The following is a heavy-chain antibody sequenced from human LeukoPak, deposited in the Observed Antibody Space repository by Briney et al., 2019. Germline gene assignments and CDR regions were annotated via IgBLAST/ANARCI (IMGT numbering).Heavy chain of an antibody. CDR2: IYYSWGM. J-gene: IGHJ4*02. D-gene: IGHD1-1*01. V-gene: IGHV4-38-2*01. CDR3: ARNVTAGFFDY. Sequence: SETLSLTCAVSGSSITSDYFWGWIRQPPGKGQEWIATIYYSWGMYFNPSLKSRVTVSLDASKNQFSLKMTSLTAADTATYYCARNVTAGFFDYWGQGIMVTASS. CDR1: GSSITSDYF.